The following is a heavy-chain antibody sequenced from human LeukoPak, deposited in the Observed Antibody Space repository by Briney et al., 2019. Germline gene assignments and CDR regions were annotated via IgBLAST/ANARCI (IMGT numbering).Heavy chain of an antibody. Sequence: GGSLRLSCAASGFTFSSYEMNWVRQAPGKGLEWVSYISSSGSTIYYADSVKGRFTISRDNAKNSLYLQMNSLRAEDTAVYYCASVGKWLGVFDIWGQGTMVTVSS. CDR1: GFTFSSYE. D-gene: IGHD2-8*01. CDR3: ASVGKWLGVFDI. J-gene: IGHJ3*02. CDR2: ISSSGSTI. V-gene: IGHV3-48*03.